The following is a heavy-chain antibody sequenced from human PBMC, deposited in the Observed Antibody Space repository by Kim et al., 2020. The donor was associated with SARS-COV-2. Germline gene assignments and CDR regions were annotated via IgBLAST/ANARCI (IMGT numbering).Heavy chain of an antibody. J-gene: IGHJ4*02. Sequence: SVKVSCKASGGTFSSYAISWVRQAPGQGLEWMGGIIPIFGTANYAQKFQGRVTITADESTSTAYMELSSLRSEDTAVYYCARVGEGVSGYDPEFDYWGQGTLVTVSS. CDR1: GGTFSSYA. CDR3: ARVGEGVSGYDPEFDY. D-gene: IGHD5-12*01. V-gene: IGHV1-69*13. CDR2: IIPIFGTA.